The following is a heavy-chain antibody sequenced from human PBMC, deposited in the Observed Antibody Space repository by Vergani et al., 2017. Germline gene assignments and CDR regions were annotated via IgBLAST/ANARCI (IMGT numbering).Heavy chain of an antibody. CDR1: GGTFSSYT. V-gene: IGHV1-69*04. Sequence: QVQLVQSGAEVKKPGASVKVSCKASGGTFSSYTISWVRQAPGQGLEWMGRIIPILGIANYAQKFQGRVTMTTDTSTSTAYMELRSLRSDDTAVYYCARGITGTTCGLDYWGQGTLVTVSS. CDR2: IIPILGIA. D-gene: IGHD1-7*01. CDR3: ARGITGTTCGLDY. J-gene: IGHJ4*02.